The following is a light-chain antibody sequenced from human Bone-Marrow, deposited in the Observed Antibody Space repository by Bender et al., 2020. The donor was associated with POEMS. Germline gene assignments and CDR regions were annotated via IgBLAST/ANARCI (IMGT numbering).Light chain of an antibody. Sequence: QSALTQPASVSGSPGQSIIISCAGTNSDVGRYDLVSWYQQYPGKAPQLMIYEGTRRPSGVSNRFSGSKSGNTASLTISGLQAEDEADYYCCSYAGSFTWVFGGGTKVTVL. CDR1: NSDVGRYDL. V-gene: IGLV2-23*01. J-gene: IGLJ3*02. CDR3: CSYAGSFTWV. CDR2: EGT.